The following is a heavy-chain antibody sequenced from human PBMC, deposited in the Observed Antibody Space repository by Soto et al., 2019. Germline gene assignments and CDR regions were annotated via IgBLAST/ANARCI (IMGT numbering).Heavy chain of an antibody. CDR3: ARDTGGGMDV. D-gene: IGHD2-8*02. Sequence: QVQLQESGPGLVKPSQTLSLTCTVSGGSISSGDYYWSWIRQPPGKGLEWIGYIYYSGSTYYNPSLKGRVNRSVDTSKHQFALKLSSVTAADTAVYYCARDTGGGMDVWGQGTTVTVSS. V-gene: IGHV4-30-4*01. CDR1: GGSISSGDYY. CDR2: IYYSGST. J-gene: IGHJ6*02.